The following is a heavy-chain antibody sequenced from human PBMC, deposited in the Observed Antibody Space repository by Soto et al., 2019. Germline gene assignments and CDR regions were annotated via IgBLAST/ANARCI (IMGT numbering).Heavy chain of an antibody. CDR2: IYYSGST. V-gene: IGHV4-59*08. CDR1: GDSISSYY. J-gene: IGHJ4*02. CDR3: ARRFGADYHFDY. D-gene: IGHD4-17*01. Sequence: QVQLQESGPGLVKPSETLSLTCTVSGDSISSYYWSWIRQPPEKGLEWIGYIYYSGSTNYNPSLKSRVTISVDTSKNQFSLKLSSVTAADTAVYYCARRFGADYHFDYWGQGTLVTVSS.